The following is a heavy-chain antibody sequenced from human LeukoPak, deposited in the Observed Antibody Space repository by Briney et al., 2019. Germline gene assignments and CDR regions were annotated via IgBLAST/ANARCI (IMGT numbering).Heavy chain of an antibody. CDR2: IYSGGST. CDR3: ASLGGRYPNWFDP. J-gene: IGHJ5*02. V-gene: IGHV3-53*01. Sequence: GSLKLSCAASGFAFSSYAMHWVRQAPGKGLEWVSVIYSGGSTFYANSVKGRFTISRDNSKNTLYLQMNSLRAEDTAVYYCASLGGRYPNWFDPWGQGTLVTVSS. CDR1: GFAFSSYA. D-gene: IGHD1-26*01.